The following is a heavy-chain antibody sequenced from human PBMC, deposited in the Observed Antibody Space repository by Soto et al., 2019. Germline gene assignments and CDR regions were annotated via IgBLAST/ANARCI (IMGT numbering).Heavy chain of an antibody. V-gene: IGHV1-18*01. J-gene: IGHJ4*02. D-gene: IGHD3-9*01. Sequence: ASVKVSCKASGYSFTSYGISWVRQAPGQGLEWMGWISAYNGNTNYAQKLQGRVTMTTDTSTSTAYMELRSLRSDDTAVYYCARDQVLLYFDWSDLSLLWGQGTLVNVSS. CDR3: ARDQVLLYFDWSDLSLL. CDR2: ISAYNGNT. CDR1: GYSFTSYG.